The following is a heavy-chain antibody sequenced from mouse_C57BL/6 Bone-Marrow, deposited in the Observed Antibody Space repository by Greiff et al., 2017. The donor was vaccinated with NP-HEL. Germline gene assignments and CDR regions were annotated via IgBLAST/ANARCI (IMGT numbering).Heavy chain of an antibody. V-gene: IGHV1-55*01. CDR3: AREGETPNYYAMDY. Sequence: QVQLQQPGAELVKPGASVKMSCKASGYTFTSYWITWVKQRPGQGLEWIGDIYPGSGSTNYNEKFKSKATLTVDTSSSTAYMQLSSLTSEDSAVYDCAREGETPNYYAMDYWGQGTSVTVSS. J-gene: IGHJ4*01. CDR2: IYPGSGST. D-gene: IGHD3-3*01. CDR1: GYTFTSYW.